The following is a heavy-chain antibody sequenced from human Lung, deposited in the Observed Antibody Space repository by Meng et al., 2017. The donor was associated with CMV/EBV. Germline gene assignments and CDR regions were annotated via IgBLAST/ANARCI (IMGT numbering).Heavy chain of an antibody. CDR3: ARGVVGSGCSMDS. D-gene: IGHD3-10*01. CDR2: IYFTGNT. CDR1: TDSFNDFNFY. V-gene: IGHV4-39*07. J-gene: IGHJ4*02. Sequence: SETLSLXCTVSTDSFNDFNFYWDWIRPPPGKGLEWIGNIYFTGNTYSNPSLKSRVTLTVDTSKKQFSLKLKSVTAADTAVYCCARGVVGSGCSMDSWSKGTMVTVSS.